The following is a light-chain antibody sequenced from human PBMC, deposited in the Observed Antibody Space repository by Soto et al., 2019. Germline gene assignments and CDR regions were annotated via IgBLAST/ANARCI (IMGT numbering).Light chain of an antibody. J-gene: IGLJ1*01. CDR1: SSDIGASNF. Sequence: QSVLTQPPSVSGSPGQSITVSCTGTSSDIGASNFVSWYQHLPGRAPKVIIFEATNRPSGVSDRFSGSKAGITASLTISGLPAADEAEYFCVSNKTDDTFVFRTRAKVTVL. V-gene: IGLV2-14*01. CDR3: VSNKTDDTFV. CDR2: EAT.